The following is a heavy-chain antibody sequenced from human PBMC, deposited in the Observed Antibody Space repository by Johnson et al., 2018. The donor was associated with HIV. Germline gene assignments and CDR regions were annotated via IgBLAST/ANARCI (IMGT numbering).Heavy chain of an antibody. V-gene: IGHV3-30-3*01. D-gene: IGHD3-22*01. CDR3: ARASSGYYSDAFGI. CDR2: ISYDGGNK. Sequence: QVQLVESGGGVVQPGKSLRLSCAASGFIFSGFGLHWVRQAPGKGLEWVASISYDGGNKYYADSVKGRFTISRDNSKNTLYLQMNSLGAEDTAVYYCARASSGYYSDAFGIWGQGTMVTVSS. J-gene: IGHJ3*02. CDR1: GFIFSGFG.